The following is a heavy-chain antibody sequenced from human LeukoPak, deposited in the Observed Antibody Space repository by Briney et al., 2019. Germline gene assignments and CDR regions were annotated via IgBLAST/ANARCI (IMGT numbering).Heavy chain of an antibody. V-gene: IGHV3-48*01. CDR2: ISSSSSTI. J-gene: IGHJ4*02. CDR1: GFTFSSYH. Sequence: GGSLRLSCVGSGFTFSSYHMNWVRQAPGKGLEWVSYISSSSSTIYYADSVKGRFTISRDNSKNSLYLQTNRLRAEDTAVYYCARDQYYSDSTGYYYLHYWGQGTLVTVSS. D-gene: IGHD3-22*01. CDR3: ARDQYYSDSTGYYYLHY.